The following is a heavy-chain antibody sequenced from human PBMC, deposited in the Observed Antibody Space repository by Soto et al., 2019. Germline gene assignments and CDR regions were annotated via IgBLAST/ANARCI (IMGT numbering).Heavy chain of an antibody. D-gene: IGHD6-13*01. J-gene: IGHJ4*02. CDR2: ISYDGSNK. V-gene: IGHV3-30*18. Sequence: QVQLVESGGGVVQPGRSLRLSCAASGFTFSSYGVHWVRQAPGKGLEWVAVISYDGSNKYYADSVKGRFTISRDNSKNTLYLQMNSLRAEDTAVYYCAKELGIAAAVPGWGQGTLVTVSS. CDR3: AKELGIAAAVPG. CDR1: GFTFSSYG.